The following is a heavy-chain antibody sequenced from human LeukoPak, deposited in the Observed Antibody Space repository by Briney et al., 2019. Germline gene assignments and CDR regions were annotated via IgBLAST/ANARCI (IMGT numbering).Heavy chain of an antibody. J-gene: IGHJ6*02. Sequence: GGSLRLSCTASEFTFGDHAMSWVRQAPGKGLEWVGFIRSRAYGGTTEYAPAVKGRFLISRDDSKSIAYLHMNSLETEGTAVYYCARGPIQQWLYNGMDVWGQGTTVSVSS. CDR2: IRSRAYGGTT. V-gene: IGHV3-49*04. D-gene: IGHD5-18*01. CDR3: ARGPIQQWLYNGMDV. CDR1: EFTFGDHA.